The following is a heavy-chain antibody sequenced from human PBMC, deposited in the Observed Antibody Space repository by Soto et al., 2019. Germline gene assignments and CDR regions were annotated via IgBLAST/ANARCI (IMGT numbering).Heavy chain of an antibody. V-gene: IGHV4-31*02. CDR1: GGSISSGDYY. CDR2: IYYSGNT. CDR3: ASYGDYNAFDI. Sequence: PSETLSLTCTVSGGSISSGDYYWSWIRQHPGKGLEWIGYIYYSGNTYYNPSLKSRVSISVDTSKNQFSLKLSSVTAADTAVYYCASYGDYNAFDIWGQGTMVTVSS. J-gene: IGHJ3*02. D-gene: IGHD4-17*01.